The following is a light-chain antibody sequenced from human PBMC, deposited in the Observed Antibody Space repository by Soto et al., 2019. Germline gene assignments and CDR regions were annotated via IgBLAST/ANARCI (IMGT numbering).Light chain of an antibody. CDR1: QSISRN. J-gene: IGKJ5*01. CDR2: AAS. Sequence: DIQMTQSPSSLSASVGDRVTITCRASQSISRNLNWYQHKPGKAPKLLIYAASSLQNGVPSRFSSGGSGTEFSLSTSSLQPEDVGTYYCQQSYTTASITFGQGTRLEIK. V-gene: IGKV1-39*01. CDR3: QQSYTTASIT.